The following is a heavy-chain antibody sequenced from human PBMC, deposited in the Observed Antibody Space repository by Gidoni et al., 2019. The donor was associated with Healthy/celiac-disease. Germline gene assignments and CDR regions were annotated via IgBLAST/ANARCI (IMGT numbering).Heavy chain of an antibody. Sequence: QVQLVESGVGVVQPGRSLSLSCAASGFTFRSYGMHWVRQAPGKGLEWVAVIWYDGSNKYYADSVKGRFTISRDNSKNTLYLQMNSLRAEDTAVYYCARGYSGSYAGWFDPWGQGTLVTVSS. CDR1: GFTFRSYG. V-gene: IGHV3-33*01. CDR2: IWYDGSNK. J-gene: IGHJ5*02. CDR3: ARGYSGSYAGWFDP. D-gene: IGHD1-26*01.